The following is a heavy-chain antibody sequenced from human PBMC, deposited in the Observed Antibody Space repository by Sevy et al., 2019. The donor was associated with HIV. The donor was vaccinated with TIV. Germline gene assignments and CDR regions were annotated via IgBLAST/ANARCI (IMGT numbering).Heavy chain of an antibody. Sequence: GESLKISCAASGFTFSFYAMNWVRQAPGKGLEWVSTIYGSGGVTYYADSVKGRFTISRDNSKNTLFLQMNNLRAEDTALYYCAGGRYDSSGSFDAFDIWGQGTMVTVSS. CDR3: AGGRYDSSGSFDAFDI. V-gene: IGHV3-23*01. CDR1: GFTFSFYA. J-gene: IGHJ3*02. CDR2: IYGSGGVT. D-gene: IGHD3-22*01.